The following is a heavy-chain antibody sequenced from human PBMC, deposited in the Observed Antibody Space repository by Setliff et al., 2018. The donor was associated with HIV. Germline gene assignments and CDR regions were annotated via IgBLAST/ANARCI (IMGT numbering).Heavy chain of an antibody. V-gene: IGHV4-39*01. CDR2: IYYSGST. J-gene: IGHJ4*02. D-gene: IGHD3-22*01. CDR3: ASLPPLYDSSGYYFDY. Sequence: PLETLSLTCSVSGDAISSSSYYWGWIRQPPGKGLEWIGSIYYSGSTYYNPSLNSRVTISVDASKNQFSLKLSSVTAADTAVYYCASLPPLYDSSGYYFDYWGQGTLGTSPQ. CDR1: GDAISSSSYY.